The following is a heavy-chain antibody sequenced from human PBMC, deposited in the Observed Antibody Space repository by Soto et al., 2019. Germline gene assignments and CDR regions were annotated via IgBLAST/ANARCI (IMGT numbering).Heavy chain of an antibody. CDR1: GYSFSRYW. J-gene: IGHJ6*02. D-gene: IGHD3-3*01. CDR3: AIFTIFGIISPYGMDV. CDR2: IYPGDSDT. V-gene: IGHV5-51*01. Sequence: GESLKISCKGSGYSFSRYWIGWVRQMPGKGLEWMGIIYPGDSDTRYSPSFQGQVTISADKSINTAYLQWSSLKASDTAMYYCAIFTIFGIISPYGMDVWGQGTTVTVSS.